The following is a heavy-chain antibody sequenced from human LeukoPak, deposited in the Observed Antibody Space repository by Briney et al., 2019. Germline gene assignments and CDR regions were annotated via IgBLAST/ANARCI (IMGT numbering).Heavy chain of an antibody. Sequence: ASVKVSCKASGGTFSSYPFTWVRQAPGQGLEWMGEITPIFGAANYAQTFQGRVTITADESTSTVFMELSSLRSDDTAFYYCARNSRVASTSGLDYWGQGTLVTVSS. CDR3: ARNSRVASTSGLDY. CDR1: GGTFSSYP. J-gene: IGHJ4*02. D-gene: IGHD4-23*01. CDR2: ITPIFGAA. V-gene: IGHV1-69*13.